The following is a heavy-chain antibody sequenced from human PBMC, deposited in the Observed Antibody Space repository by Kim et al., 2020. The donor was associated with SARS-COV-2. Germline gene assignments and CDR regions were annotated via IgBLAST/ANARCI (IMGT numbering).Heavy chain of an antibody. J-gene: IGHJ4*02. CDR3: TRGPRSGSYAY. Sequence: TTQYAASVQGRFAISRDDSKGIAYLQMDSLKIDDTALYYCTRGPRSGSYAYWGQGTLVTVSS. CDR2: TT. V-gene: IGHV3-49*02. D-gene: IGHD1-26*01.